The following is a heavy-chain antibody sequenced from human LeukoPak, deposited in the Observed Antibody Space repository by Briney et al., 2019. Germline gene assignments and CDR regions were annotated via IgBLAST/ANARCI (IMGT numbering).Heavy chain of an antibody. CDR3: ARIKAVREQLTYYYYYGMDV. CDR1: GASFGGYY. Sequence: SQTLSLTCAVDGASFGGYYWSWIRQPPGKGRGWIGEIKHSGSTHYNPSLKSRVTISVDTSKNQFSLKLSSVTAADTAVYYCARIKAVREQLTYYYYYGMDVWGQGTTVTVSS. J-gene: IGHJ6*02. CDR2: IKHSGST. D-gene: IGHD6-13*01. V-gene: IGHV4-34*01.